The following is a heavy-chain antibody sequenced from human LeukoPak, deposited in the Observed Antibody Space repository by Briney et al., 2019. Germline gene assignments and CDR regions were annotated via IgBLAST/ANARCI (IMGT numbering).Heavy chain of an antibody. CDR1: GFTFRSHA. J-gene: IGHJ4*02. V-gene: IGHV3-23*01. CDR2: IYENGGTT. D-gene: IGHD4/OR15-4a*01. CDR3: EGHNYGGPFDY. Sequence: PGGSLRLSCVGSGFTFRSHAMSWVRQAPEKGLEFVSGIYENGGTTYYADSVKGRFTISRDNAKNSLYLQMNSLRDEDTAVYYCEGHNYGGPFDYWGLGTLVTVSS.